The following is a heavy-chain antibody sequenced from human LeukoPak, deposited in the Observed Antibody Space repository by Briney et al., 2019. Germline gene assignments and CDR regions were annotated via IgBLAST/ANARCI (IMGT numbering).Heavy chain of an antibody. CDR1: GFTFSSYG. J-gene: IGHJ3*02. CDR3: ARDRGKLVVPAAMLI. V-gene: IGHV3-33*01. Sequence: GRSLRLSCAASGFTFSSYGMHWVRQAPGKGLEWVAVIWYDGSNKYYADSVKGRFTISRDNSKNTLYLQMNSLRAEDTAVYYCARDRGKLVVPAAMLIWGQGTMVTVSS. CDR2: IWYDGSNK. D-gene: IGHD2-2*01.